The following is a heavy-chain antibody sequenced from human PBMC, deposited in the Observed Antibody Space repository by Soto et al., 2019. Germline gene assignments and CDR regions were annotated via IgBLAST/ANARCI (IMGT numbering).Heavy chain of an antibody. CDR2: IIPIFPTP. D-gene: IGHD1-1*01. J-gene: IGHJ6*02. CDR3: ARDKDRLQLGGNYYYAMDV. CDR1: GGTFGNSA. Sequence: QVHLVQSGAEVKKPGSSVTVSCKASGGTFGNSAISWVRQAPGQGLEWMGGIIPIFPTPAYAQKFEGRVTITADESTSTDYMELTSLRSEDTAVYYWARDKDRLQLGGNYYYAMDVWGQGTTVTVSS. V-gene: IGHV1-69*12.